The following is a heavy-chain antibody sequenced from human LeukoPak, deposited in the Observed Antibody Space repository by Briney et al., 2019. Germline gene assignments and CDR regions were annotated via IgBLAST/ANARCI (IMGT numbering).Heavy chain of an antibody. J-gene: IGHJ4*02. Sequence: GGSLRLSCAASGFTFNSCWMTWVRQAPGKGLEWVANIKQDGNEKYYVDSVKGRFYISRDNAKNSVYLQMNSLRAEDTAAYYCARLMGERSLFDYWGQGTLVTVSS. D-gene: IGHD1-26*01. CDR1: GFTFNSCW. V-gene: IGHV3-7*02. CDR3: ARLMGERSLFDY. CDR2: IKQDGNEK.